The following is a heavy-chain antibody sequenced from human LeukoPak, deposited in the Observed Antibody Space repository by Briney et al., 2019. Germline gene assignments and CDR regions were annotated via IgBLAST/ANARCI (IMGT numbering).Heavy chain of an antibody. V-gene: IGHV4-39*01. CDR2: IYYGGNT. CDR1: GVSISSSNSY. Sequence: PSETLSRTCTASGVSISSSNSYWGGIRQPPGKGLEWIGSIYYGGNTYYNASLKSQVSISIDTSKNQFSLRLTSVTAADTAMYYCARQTGSGLFILPGGQGTLVTVSS. D-gene: IGHD3/OR15-3a*01. J-gene: IGHJ4*02. CDR3: ARQTGSGLFILP.